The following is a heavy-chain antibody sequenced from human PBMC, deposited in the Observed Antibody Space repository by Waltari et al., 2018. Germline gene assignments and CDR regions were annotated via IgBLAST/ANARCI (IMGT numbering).Heavy chain of an antibody. V-gene: IGHV3-7*01. CDR2: IKHDGSEK. CDR3: ARDRYYYYFGMDV. J-gene: IGHJ6*02. CDR1: GFTFTNSW. Sequence: EVQLVESGGGLVQPGGSLRLSCAAPGFTFTNSWMSWVRQAPGKGLEWVAKIKHDGSEKYYVDSVKGRFTISRDYAKNSLDLQMNSLRAEDTAVYYCARDRYYYYFGMDVWGQGTTVTVSS.